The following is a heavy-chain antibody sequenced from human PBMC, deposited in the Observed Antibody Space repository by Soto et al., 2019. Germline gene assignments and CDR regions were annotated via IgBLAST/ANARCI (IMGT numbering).Heavy chain of an antibody. CDR2: IYFTGTT. V-gene: IGHV4-31*03. Sequence: PSETLSLTCTVSGGSVTIGGYYWSWVRQLPGKGLEWIGNIYFTGTTRYNPSLESRVTISVDTSKNQFSLKLSPVTAADTALYFCARDKKNSGAGMGALHIWGQGTTAPV. J-gene: IGHJ3*02. D-gene: IGHD7-27*01. CDR3: ARDKKNSGAGMGALHI. CDR1: GGSVTIGGYY.